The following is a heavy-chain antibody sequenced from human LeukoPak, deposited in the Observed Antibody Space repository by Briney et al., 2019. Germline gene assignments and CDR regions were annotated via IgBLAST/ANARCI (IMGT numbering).Heavy chain of an antibody. J-gene: IGHJ2*01. CDR3: ARETYYDFWSGYSVRYFDL. D-gene: IGHD3-3*01. V-gene: IGHV4-61*02. CDR2: IYTSGST. CDR1: GGSISSGSYY. Sequence: PSETLSLTCTVSGGSISSGSYYWSWIRQPAGKGLEWIGRIYTSGSTNYNPSLKSRVTISVDTSKNQFSLKLSSVTAADTAVYYCARETYYDFWSGYSVRYFDLWGRGTLVTVSS.